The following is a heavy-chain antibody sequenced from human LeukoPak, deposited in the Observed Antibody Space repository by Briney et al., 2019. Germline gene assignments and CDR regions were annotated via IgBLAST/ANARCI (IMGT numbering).Heavy chain of an antibody. CDR1: GFTFSSYS. J-gene: IGHJ6*03. Sequence: PGGSLRLSCAASGFTFSSYSMNWVRQAPGKGLEWVSSISSSSSYIYYADSVKGRFTISRDNAKNSLYLQMNSLRAEDTAVYYCARPRPGKLVVPAADYYYMDVWGKGTTVTVYS. D-gene: IGHD2-2*01. V-gene: IGHV3-21*01. CDR3: ARPRPGKLVVPAADYYYMDV. CDR2: ISSSSSYI.